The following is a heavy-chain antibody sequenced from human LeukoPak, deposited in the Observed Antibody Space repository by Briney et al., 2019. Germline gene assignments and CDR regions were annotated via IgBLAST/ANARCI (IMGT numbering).Heavy chain of an antibody. J-gene: IGHJ6*02. V-gene: IGHV1-2*02. CDR3: ARGIPYHLDV. D-gene: IGHD2-2*01. CDR1: GYTFTAYY. Sequence: ASVKVSCKASGYTFTAYYMHWVRQAPGQGLEWMGWINPNSGGTNYAQKFQGRVTVTTDTSNTTAYMELSRLRSDDTAVYYCARGIPYHLDVWGQGTTVTVSS. CDR2: INPNSGGT.